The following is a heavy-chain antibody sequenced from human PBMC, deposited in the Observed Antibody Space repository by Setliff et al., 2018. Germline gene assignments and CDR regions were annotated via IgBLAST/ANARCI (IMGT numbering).Heavy chain of an antibody. CDR1: GVSVSSYF. Sequence: SETLSLTCTVSGVSVSSYFWSWIRQPPGKGLEWIGQIYTSGSASYNTSLKSRVTISIDTSKNQFSLKLSSVTAADTAVYHCARGKTFFGAFIRAFDIWGQGRMVTVS. CDR2: IYTSGSA. J-gene: IGHJ3*02. V-gene: IGHV4-59*02. CDR3: ARGKTFFGAFIRAFDI. D-gene: IGHD3-3*01.